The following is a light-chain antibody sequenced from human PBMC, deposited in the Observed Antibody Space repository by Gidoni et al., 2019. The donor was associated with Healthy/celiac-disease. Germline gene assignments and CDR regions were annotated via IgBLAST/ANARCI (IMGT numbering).Light chain of an antibody. CDR2: DVS. Sequence: QSALTQPAPVSGSPGQSITISCTGTSSDVGGYKYVSWYQQHPGKAPKLMIYDVSNRPAGVSNRFSGSKSGNTASLTTSGLQAEDEADYYCSSYTSSSTVVFGGGTKLTVL. CDR3: SSYTSSSTVV. J-gene: IGLJ2*01. CDR1: SSDVGGYKY. V-gene: IGLV2-14*03.